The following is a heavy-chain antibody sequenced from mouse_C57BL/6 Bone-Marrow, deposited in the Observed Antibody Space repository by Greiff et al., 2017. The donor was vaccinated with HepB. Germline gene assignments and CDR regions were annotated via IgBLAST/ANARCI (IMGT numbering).Heavy chain of an antibody. Sequence: EVKLQEPGAELVKPGASVKLSCTASGFNFKDYYMHWVKQRTEQGLEWIGRIDPEGGDTKYAPKFQGKATITADTASNTASMQLSSLTSEDTAVYSVSPLLRGYWGQGTTLTVSS. D-gene: IGHD2-4*01. V-gene: IGHV14-2*01. CDR1: GFNFKDYY. CDR3: SPLLRGY. CDR2: IDPEGGDT. J-gene: IGHJ2*01.